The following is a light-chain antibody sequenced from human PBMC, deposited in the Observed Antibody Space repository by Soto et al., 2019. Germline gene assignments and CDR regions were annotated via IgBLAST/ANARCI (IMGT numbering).Light chain of an antibody. CDR3: EQYYNWPVT. Sequence: EILMTQSPATLSVSPGETVTFSCRASRSVSNRLAWYQHKPGQAPRLLISGASNGATGIPPKFSGSGSGTEFTFNVDSLQSDDIAVYYGEQYYNWPVTFGGGTKVDMK. V-gene: IGKV3-15*01. J-gene: IGKJ4*01. CDR1: RSVSNR. CDR2: GAS.